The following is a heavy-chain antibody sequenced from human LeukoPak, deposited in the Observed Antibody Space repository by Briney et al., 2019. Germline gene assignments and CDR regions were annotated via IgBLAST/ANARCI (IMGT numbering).Heavy chain of an antibody. D-gene: IGHD3-22*01. Sequence: GGSLRLSCAASGFTFSSFGMHWVRQAPGKGLEWVAVISYDGSNKYYADSVKGRFTISRDNSKSTLYLQMHSLKTEDTAVYYCAKDGTGDYDTTGYYLLGHCQCWGQGTLVSVSS. J-gene: IGHJ1*01. CDR1: GFTFSSFG. V-gene: IGHV3-30*18. CDR3: AKDGTGDYDTTGYYLLGHCQC. CDR2: ISYDGSNK.